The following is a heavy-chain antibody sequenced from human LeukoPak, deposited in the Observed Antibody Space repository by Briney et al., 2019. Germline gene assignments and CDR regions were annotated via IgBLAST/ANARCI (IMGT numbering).Heavy chain of an antibody. CDR3: ARVVPAAMDY. J-gene: IGHJ4*02. D-gene: IGHD2-2*01. Sequence: ASVKVSCKASGYTFTGYYMHWVRQAPGQGLEWMGWINPNSGGTNYAQKFQGRVTMTRDTSISTAYMELRSLRSDDTAVYYCARVVPAAMDYWGQGTLVTVSS. CDR2: INPNSGGT. V-gene: IGHV1-2*02. CDR1: GYTFTGYY.